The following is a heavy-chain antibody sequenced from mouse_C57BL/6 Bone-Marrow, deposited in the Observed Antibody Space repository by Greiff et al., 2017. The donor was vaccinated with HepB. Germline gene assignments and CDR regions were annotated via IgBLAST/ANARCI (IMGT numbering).Heavy chain of an antibody. Sequence: EVKLVESGGGLVKPGGSLKLSCAASGFTFSDYGMHWVRQAPEKGLEWVAYISSGSSTIYYADTVKGRFTISRDNAKNTLFLQMTSLRSEDTAMYYCARPNDYDDGAMDYWGQGTSVTVSS. CDR1: GFTFSDYG. J-gene: IGHJ4*01. CDR2: ISSGSSTI. D-gene: IGHD2-4*01. V-gene: IGHV5-17*01. CDR3: ARPNDYDDGAMDY.